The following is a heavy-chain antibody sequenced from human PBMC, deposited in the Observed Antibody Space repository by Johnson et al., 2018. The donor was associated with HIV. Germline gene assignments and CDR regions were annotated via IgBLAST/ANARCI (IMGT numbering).Heavy chain of an antibody. J-gene: IGHJ3*02. CDR3: ARGSDPFGGVIVNGAFDI. CDR1: GFTFGNYW. D-gene: IGHD3-16*02. V-gene: IGHV3-7*05. Sequence: VQLVESGGDLVQSGGSLRLSCAASGFTFGNYWMTWVRQAPGKGLEWVANITQYGNEKYFVDSVKGRFTISRDNAKNSLYLQMNSLRAEDTALYYCARGSDPFGGVIVNGAFDIWGQGTMVTVSS. CDR2: ITQYGNEK.